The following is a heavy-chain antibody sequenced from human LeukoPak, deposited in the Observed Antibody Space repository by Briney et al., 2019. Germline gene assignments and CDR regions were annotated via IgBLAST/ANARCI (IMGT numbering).Heavy chain of an antibody. CDR1: GFTFDDYA. Sequence: PGRSLRLSCAASGFTFDDYAMYWVRQAPGKGLEWVSGISWNSGSIDYVESVKGRFTISRDNAKKSLYLEMTSLRTEDTALYYCTRAQGYNYGYFDYWGQGTLVTVSS. CDR2: ISWNSGSI. V-gene: IGHV3-9*01. J-gene: IGHJ4*02. D-gene: IGHD5-18*01. CDR3: TRAQGYNYGYFDY.